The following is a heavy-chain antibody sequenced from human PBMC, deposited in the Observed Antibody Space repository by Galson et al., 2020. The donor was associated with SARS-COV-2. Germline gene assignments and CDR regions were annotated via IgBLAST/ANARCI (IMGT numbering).Heavy chain of an antibody. CDR3: ARGDTAMVRHDAFDI. CDR2: IYHSGSP. CDR1: GGSISSGGYS. D-gene: IGHD5-18*01. Sequence: SETLSLTCAVSGGSISSGGYSWSWIRQPPGKGLEWIGYIYHSGSPYYNPSLKSRVTISVDRSKNQFSLKLSSVTAADTAVYYCARGDTAMVRHDAFDIWGQGTMVTVSS. V-gene: IGHV4-30-2*01. J-gene: IGHJ3*02.